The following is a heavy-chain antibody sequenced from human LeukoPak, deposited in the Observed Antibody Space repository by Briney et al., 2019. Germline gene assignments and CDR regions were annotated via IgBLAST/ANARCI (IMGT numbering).Heavy chain of an antibody. Sequence: ASVKVSCTASGYTFTGYYMHWVRQAPGQGLEWMGWINPNSGGTNYAQKFQGRVTMTRDTSISTAYMELSRLRPDDTAVYYCARDLDDSSGYTDYWGQGTLVTVSS. J-gene: IGHJ4*02. D-gene: IGHD3-22*01. CDR2: INPNSGGT. CDR1: GYTFTGYY. CDR3: ARDLDDSSGYTDY. V-gene: IGHV1-2*02.